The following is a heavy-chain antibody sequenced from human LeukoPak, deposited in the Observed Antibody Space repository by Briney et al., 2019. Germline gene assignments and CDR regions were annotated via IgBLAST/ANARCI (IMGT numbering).Heavy chain of an antibody. CDR2: NYPGDSDT. J-gene: IGHJ6*03. CDR1: GYSSTSYW. V-gene: IGHV5-51*01. Sequence: GETLKISCKGSGYSSTSYWIGWVRQMPGKGLEWMWINYPGDSDTRYSPSFQGQVTISADKSISTAYLQWSSLKASDTAMYYCARLGVGGFGTSYYYMDVWGKGTTVTISS. CDR3: ARLGVGGFGTSYYYMDV. D-gene: IGHD3-10*01.